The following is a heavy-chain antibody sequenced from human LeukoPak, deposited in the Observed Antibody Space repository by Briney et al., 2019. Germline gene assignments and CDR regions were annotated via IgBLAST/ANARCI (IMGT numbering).Heavy chain of an antibody. CDR2: IDPSGGST. V-gene: IGHV1-46*01. CDR1: GYTFTSYY. D-gene: IGHD3-22*01. CDR3: ARGVYDSSGYHHDAFDI. Sequence: ASVKVSCKASGYTFTSYYMHWVRQAPGQGLEWMGIIDPSGGSTSYAQKFQGRVTMTRDTSTSTVYMELSSLRSEDTAVYYCARGVYDSSGYHHDAFDIWGQGTMVTVSS. J-gene: IGHJ3*02.